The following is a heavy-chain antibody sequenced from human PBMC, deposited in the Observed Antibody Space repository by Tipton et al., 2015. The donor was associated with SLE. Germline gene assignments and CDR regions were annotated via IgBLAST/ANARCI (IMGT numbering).Heavy chain of an antibody. D-gene: IGHD3-10*01. Sequence: QLVQSGGGLVQPGGSLRLSCAASGFTVSNNYMSWVRQAPGKGLEWVSVIYNGGRTFYADSVKGRFTFSRDNSKNTLYLQMDSLRAEDTAVYYCAREFMVRGLRSFGACDYWGQGTLVTVSS. CDR1: GFTVSNNY. J-gene: IGHJ4*02. CDR3: AREFMVRGLRSFGACDY. CDR2: IYNGGRT. V-gene: IGHV3-53*04.